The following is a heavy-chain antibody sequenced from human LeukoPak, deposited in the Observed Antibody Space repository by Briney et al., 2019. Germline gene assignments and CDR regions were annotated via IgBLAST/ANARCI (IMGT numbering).Heavy chain of an antibody. J-gene: IGHJ4*02. Sequence: SETLSLTCTVSSGSISTSNYYWGWVRQPPGKALEWIGNIFYSGSTYYNPSLKSRVTISVDTSKNQFSLKLSSVTAADTAVYYCARDTNYYDSSGYSERTDDHFDYWGQGTLVTVSS. V-gene: IGHV4-39*07. CDR2: IFYSGST. CDR1: SGSISTSNYY. CDR3: ARDTNYYDSSGYSERTDDHFDY. D-gene: IGHD3-22*01.